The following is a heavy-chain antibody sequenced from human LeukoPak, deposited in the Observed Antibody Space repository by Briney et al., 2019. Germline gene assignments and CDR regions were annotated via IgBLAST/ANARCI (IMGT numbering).Heavy chain of an antibody. Sequence: TLSLTCTVSGGSISSGGYYWSWIRQHPGKGLEWIGYIYYSGSTYYNPSLKSRVTISVDTSKNQFSLKLSSVTAADTAVYYCARGSIVGATYFDYWGQGTLVTVSS. CDR3: ARGSIVGATYFDY. CDR2: IYYSGST. J-gene: IGHJ4*02. CDR1: GGSISSGGYY. D-gene: IGHD1-26*01. V-gene: IGHV4-31*03.